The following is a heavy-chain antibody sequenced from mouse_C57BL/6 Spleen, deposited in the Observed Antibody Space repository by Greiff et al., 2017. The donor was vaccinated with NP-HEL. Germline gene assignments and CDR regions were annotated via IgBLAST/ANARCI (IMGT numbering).Heavy chain of an antibody. CDR2: IHPNSGST. J-gene: IGHJ4*01. Sequence: VQLQQSGAELVKPGASVKLSCKASGYTFTSYWMHWVKQRPGQGLEWIGMIHPNSGSTNYNEKFKSKATLTVDKSSSTAYMQLSSLTSEDSAVYYCARGGFRYAMDYWGQGTSVTVSS. CDR1: GYTFTSYW. V-gene: IGHV1-64*01. CDR3: ARGGFRYAMDY.